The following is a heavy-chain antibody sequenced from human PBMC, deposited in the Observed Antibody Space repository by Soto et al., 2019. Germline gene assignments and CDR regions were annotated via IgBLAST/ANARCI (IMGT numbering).Heavy chain of an antibody. CDR3: ARPPRYDYVWGRPNDAFDI. J-gene: IGHJ3*02. V-gene: IGHV4-4*09. CDR1: GDSVRNQY. D-gene: IGHD3-16*01. CDR2: IYRSGST. Sequence: PSGTLSHTCTVSGDSVRNQYWSCIRRPPGRGLEWIGYIYRSGSTNYNPSLKSRVTISVDTSKNQFSLKLSSVTAADTAVYYCARPPRYDYVWGRPNDAFDIWGQGTMVPVSS.